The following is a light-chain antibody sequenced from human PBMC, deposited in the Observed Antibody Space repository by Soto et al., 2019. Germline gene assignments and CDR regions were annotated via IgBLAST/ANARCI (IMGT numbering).Light chain of an antibody. V-gene: IGKV1-27*01. CDR1: QTISSW. CDR3: QKYNSAPRLT. CDR2: AAS. J-gene: IGKJ4*01. Sequence: DIQMTQSPSTLSGSVGDRVTITCRASQTISSWLAWYQQKPGKAPKLLIYAASTLQSGVPSRFSGSGSGTDFTLTISSLQPEDVATYYCQKYNSAPRLTFGGGTNVDIK.